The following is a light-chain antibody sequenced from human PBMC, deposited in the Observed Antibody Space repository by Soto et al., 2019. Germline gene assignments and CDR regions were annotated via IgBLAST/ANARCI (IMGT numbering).Light chain of an antibody. CDR1: RSAGKW. CDR3: QQFNSHPYT. Sequence: DIQMTQSPSTLSASVGDRVTITCRASRSAGKWLAWYQQKPGKAPTLLIYEVSTLQSGVPSRFTGSGSETEFSLSIDSLQRDDFATYCCQQFNSHPYTFGPGTKVEIK. CDR2: EVS. J-gene: IGKJ2*01. V-gene: IGKV1-5*03.